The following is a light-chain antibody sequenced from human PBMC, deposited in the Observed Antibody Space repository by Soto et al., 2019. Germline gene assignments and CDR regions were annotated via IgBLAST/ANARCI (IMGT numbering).Light chain of an antibody. Sequence: EIVMTQSPATLSVSLGERATLSCRASQSVSSNLAWYQQKPGQAHRLLVYGASTRATGIPARFSGSGSGTEFTLTISSLQSEDFAVYYCQQYNNWPPITFGQGTRLEIK. CDR2: GAS. CDR1: QSVSSN. V-gene: IGKV3-15*01. J-gene: IGKJ5*01. CDR3: QQYNNWPPIT.